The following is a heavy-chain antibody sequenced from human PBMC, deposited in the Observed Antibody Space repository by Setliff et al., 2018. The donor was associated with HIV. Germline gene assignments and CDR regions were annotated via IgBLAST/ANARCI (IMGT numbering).Heavy chain of an antibody. J-gene: IGHJ4*02. CDR1: GGTFRTFG. CDR3: ARSDYDYVWGSYRYYFDY. CDR2: SIPIFGTA. Sequence: SVKVSCKASGGTFRTFGISWVRQAPGQGLEWMGGSIPIFGTANYAQKFQGRVTITADESTSTAYMELSSLRSEDTAVYYCARSDYDYVWGSYRYYFDYWGQGTLVTVSS. V-gene: IGHV1-69*13. D-gene: IGHD3-16*02.